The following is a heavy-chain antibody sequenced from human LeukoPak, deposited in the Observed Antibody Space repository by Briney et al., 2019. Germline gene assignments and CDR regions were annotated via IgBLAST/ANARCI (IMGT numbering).Heavy chain of an antibody. CDR2: FLYSGTT. D-gene: IGHD1-26*01. J-gene: IGHJ4*02. V-gene: IGHV4-59*02. CDR1: NGAVKNYY. CDR3: ATLVYSGSRYHFDT. Sequence: SETLSLTCSVSNGAVKNYYWTWIRQPPGQGLEWIWNFLYSGTTTYRASLDSRLIISVDNSKNTVSLRLFSVTAAATAVYYCATLVYSGSRYHFDTWGQGTLVTVSS.